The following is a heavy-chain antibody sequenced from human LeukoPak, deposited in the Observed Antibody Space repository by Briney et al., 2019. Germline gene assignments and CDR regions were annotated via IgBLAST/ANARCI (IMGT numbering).Heavy chain of an antibody. V-gene: IGHV4-59*01. CDR1: GGSISSYY. CDR3: ARDRVLFDY. CDR2: IYYSGST. J-gene: IGHJ4*02. D-gene: IGHD2/OR15-2a*01. Sequence: SSETLSLTCTVSGGSISSYYWSWIRQPPGKGLEWIGYIYYSGSTNYNPSLKSRVTISVDTSKNQFSLKLSSVTAADTAVYYCARDRVLFDYWGQGTLVTVSS.